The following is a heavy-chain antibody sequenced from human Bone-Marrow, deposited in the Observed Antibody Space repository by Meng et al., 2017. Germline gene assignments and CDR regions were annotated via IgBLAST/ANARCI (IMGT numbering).Heavy chain of an antibody. J-gene: IGHJ4*02. V-gene: IGHV1-46*01. D-gene: IGHD6-13*01. CDR1: GYTFTSYY. CDR2: INPSGGST. Sequence: ASVKVSCKASGYTFTSYYMHWVRQAPGQGLEWMGIINPSGGSTSYAQKFQGRVTMTRDTSTSKVYMELSSLRSEDTAVYYCARDSRSRHVFRPNTPLVPDYFDYWGQGTLVTVSS. CDR3: ARDSRSRHVFRPNTPLVPDYFDY.